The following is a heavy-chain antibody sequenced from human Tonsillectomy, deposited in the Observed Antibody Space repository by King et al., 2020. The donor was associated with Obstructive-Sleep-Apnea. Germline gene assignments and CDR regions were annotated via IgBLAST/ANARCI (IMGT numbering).Heavy chain of an antibody. V-gene: IGHV3-30*04. CDR2: ISYDGSNK. CDR1: GFTFSSYA. D-gene: IGHD3-9*01. CDR3: ARDSYFDICEQVHFDY. Sequence: VQLVESGGGVVQPGRSLRLSCAASGFTFSSYAVHWVRQAPGKGLEWVAVISYDGSNKYYADSVKGRFTISRDNSKNTLYLQMNSLRAEDTAVYYCARDSYFDICEQVHFDYWGQGTLVTVSS. J-gene: IGHJ4*02.